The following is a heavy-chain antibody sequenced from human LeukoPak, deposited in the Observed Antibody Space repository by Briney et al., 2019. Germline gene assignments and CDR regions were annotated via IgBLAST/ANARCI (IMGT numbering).Heavy chain of an antibody. CDR2: IKQDGSEK. D-gene: IGHD1-1*01. Sequence: GGSLRLSCAASGFIFSNYWMSWVRQTPGKGLEWVANIKQDGSEKHYVGSVKGRFTISRDNARNSLSLQMDSLRAEDTAVYYCARDKYNNSYSGSLSDPWGQGTLVTVSS. CDR1: GFIFSNYW. CDR3: ARDKYNNSYSGSLSDP. V-gene: IGHV3-7*01. J-gene: IGHJ5*02.